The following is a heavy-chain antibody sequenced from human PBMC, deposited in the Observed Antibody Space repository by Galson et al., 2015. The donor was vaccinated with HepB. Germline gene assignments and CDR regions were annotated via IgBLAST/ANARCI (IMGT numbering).Heavy chain of an antibody. D-gene: IGHD3-22*01. CDR2: IRSKAYGGTT. J-gene: IGHJ3*02. CDR1: GFTFGDYA. V-gene: IGHV3-49*03. Sequence: SLRLSCAASGFTFGDYAMSWFRQAPGKGLEWVGFIRSKAYGGTTEYAASVKGRFTISRDDSKSIAYLQMNSLKTEDTAVYYCTRDFPGLLRSRFDAFDIWGQGTMVTVSS. CDR3: TRDFPGLLRSRFDAFDI.